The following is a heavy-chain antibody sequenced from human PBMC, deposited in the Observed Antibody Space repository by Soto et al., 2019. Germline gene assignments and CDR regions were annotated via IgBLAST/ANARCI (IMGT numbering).Heavy chain of an antibody. CDR2: IFYSGTT. CDR3: ARTRGVVAYFGY. V-gene: IGHV4-31*02. J-gene: IGHJ4*02. D-gene: IGHD3-10*01. CDR1: GASISSGAYY. Sequence: PSETLSLTCTFSGASISSGAYYWRRIRQSPGRGLEWIGYIFYSGTTYYNPSLQSRVTISVDTSKNQFSLKLHSVTVAYTAVYCCARTRGVVAYFGYWGQGTLVTVSS.